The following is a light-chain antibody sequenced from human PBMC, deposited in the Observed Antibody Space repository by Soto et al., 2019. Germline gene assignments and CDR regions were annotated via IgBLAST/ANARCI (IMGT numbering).Light chain of an antibody. J-gene: IGKJ1*01. Sequence: DIQMTQSPSSLSASVGDRVTITCRASQSVSRYLSWYQQKPGKAPNLLIYAASKLQSGVPSRLSGSGSGTDFTLTISSLQPEDVATYYCQKYNSAPRTVGQGTKVDIK. CDR1: QSVSRY. V-gene: IGKV1-39*01. CDR2: AAS. CDR3: QKYNSAPRT.